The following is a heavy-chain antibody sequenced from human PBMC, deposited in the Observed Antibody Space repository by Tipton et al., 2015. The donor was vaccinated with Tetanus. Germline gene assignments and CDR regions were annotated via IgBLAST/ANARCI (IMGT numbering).Heavy chain of an antibody. CDR3: ARDRGDYIYSGMDV. D-gene: IGHD3-22*01. CDR1: GYTFTGYY. Sequence: QLVQSGAEVKKPGASVKVSCKASGYTFTGYYIYWVRQAPGQALEWMGWIDPNSGGTVYKQKFHGRVTMTRDRSISTAYMELRSLRSDGTAVYYCARDRGDYIYSGMDVWGPGTTVTVS. CDR2: IDPNSGGT. J-gene: IGHJ6*02. V-gene: IGHV1-2*02.